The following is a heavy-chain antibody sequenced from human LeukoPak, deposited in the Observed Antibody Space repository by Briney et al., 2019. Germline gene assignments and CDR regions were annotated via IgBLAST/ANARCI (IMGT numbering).Heavy chain of an antibody. V-gene: IGHV3-23*01. J-gene: IGHJ4*02. Sequence: GGSLRLSCAVSGFTLTNHSVSWVRQAPGKGLEWVSIITGTGGRYYGDSVKGRFVLSRDNSKNTVYMQMSSLRAEDTATHYCAKDYCRDGNCPFPFLDSWGQGTLVTVSS. CDR1: GFTLTNHS. D-gene: IGHD2-15*01. CDR3: AKDYCRDGNCPFPFLDS. CDR2: ITGTGGR.